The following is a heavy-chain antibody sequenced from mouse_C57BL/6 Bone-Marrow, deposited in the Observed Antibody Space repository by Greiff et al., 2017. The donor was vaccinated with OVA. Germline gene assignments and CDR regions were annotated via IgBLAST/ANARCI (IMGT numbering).Heavy chain of an antibody. CDR1: GYSITSGYY. CDR3: ARDYSNRFAY. D-gene: IGHD2-5*01. J-gene: IGHJ3*01. CDR2: ISYDGSN. Sequence: DVQLQESGPGLVKPSQSLSLTCSVTGYSITSGYYWNWIRQFPGNKLEWMGYISYDGSNNYNPSLKNRISITRDTSKNQFFLKLNSVTTEDTATYYCARDYSNRFAYWGQGTLVTVSA. V-gene: IGHV3-6*01.